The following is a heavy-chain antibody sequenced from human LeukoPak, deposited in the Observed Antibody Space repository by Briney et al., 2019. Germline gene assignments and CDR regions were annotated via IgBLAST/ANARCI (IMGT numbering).Heavy chain of an antibody. J-gene: IGHJ3*02. Sequence: SETLSLTCTVSGGSISSSYYWSWIRQPPGKGLEWVGYIYYSGGTNYNPSLKSRVTISVDTSKNQFSLKLSSVTAADTAVYYCARESAVGIAAAGTRGMLDIWGQGTMVTVSS. CDR2: IYYSGGT. CDR3: ARESAVGIAAAGTRGMLDI. D-gene: IGHD6-13*01. V-gene: IGHV4-61*01. CDR1: GGSISSSYY.